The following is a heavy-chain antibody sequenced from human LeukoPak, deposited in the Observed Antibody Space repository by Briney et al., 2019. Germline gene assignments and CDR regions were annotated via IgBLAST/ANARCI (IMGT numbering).Heavy chain of an antibody. CDR2: IKNDGSET. J-gene: IGHJ4*02. V-gene: IGHV3-7*03. D-gene: IGHD6-19*01. CDR3: VKNDGWFHLAQ. CDR1: GLSFRDAW. Sequence: GGSLRLSCAASGLSFRDAWMNWVRQAPGKGLEWVGHIKNDGSETYYLDSLKGRFSISRDNTNNALYLQMNSLRVEDTAVYYCVKNDGWFHLAQWGQGTLVTVSS.